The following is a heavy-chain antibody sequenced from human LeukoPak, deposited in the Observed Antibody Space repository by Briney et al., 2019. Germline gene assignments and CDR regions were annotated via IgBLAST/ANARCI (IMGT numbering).Heavy chain of an antibody. CDR2: INSDGSTI. D-gene: IGHD3-22*01. Sequence: PGGSLRLSCAASGFTFSSYEMNWVRQAPGKGLEWVSYINSDGSTISYADSVKGRFTISRDNAKDSLYLQMNSLRAEDTAVYYCAKRLYDISGYDYWGQGTLVTVSS. CDR3: AKRLYDISGYDY. V-gene: IGHV3-48*03. CDR1: GFTFSSYE. J-gene: IGHJ4*02.